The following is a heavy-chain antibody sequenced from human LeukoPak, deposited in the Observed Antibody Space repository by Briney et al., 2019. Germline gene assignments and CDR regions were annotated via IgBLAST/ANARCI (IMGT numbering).Heavy chain of an antibody. CDR2: IYYSGST. CDR1: GGSISTYY. V-gene: IGHV4-59*12. D-gene: IGHD6-19*01. CDR3: ARAMAVAGPHYYYYYMDV. J-gene: IGHJ6*03. Sequence: SETLSLTCTVSGGSISTYYWSWIRQPPGKGLECIGYIYYSGSTNYNPSLKSRVTISVDTSKNQFSLKLSSVTAADTAVYYCARAMAVAGPHYYYYYMDVWGKGTTVTVSS.